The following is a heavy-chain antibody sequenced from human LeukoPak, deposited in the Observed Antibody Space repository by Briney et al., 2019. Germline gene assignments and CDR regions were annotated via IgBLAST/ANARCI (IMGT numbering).Heavy chain of an antibody. V-gene: IGHV3-30*07. CDR1: GFTFSSFA. J-gene: IGHJ4*02. CDR2: ISYDGSNK. CDR3: ARDRGGSRSDC. D-gene: IGHD6-13*01. Sequence: GGSLRLSCASSGFTFSSFALHCVRQAPGKGLEGGAVISYDGSNKYYAGSVKGRFTISRDNSNNTLYLQMNSLRAEDTAVYYCARDRGGSRSDCWGQGTLVTVSS.